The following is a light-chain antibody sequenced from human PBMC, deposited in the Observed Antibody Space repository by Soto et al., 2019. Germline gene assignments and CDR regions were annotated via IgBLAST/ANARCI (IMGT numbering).Light chain of an antibody. V-gene: IGLV1-47*01. J-gene: IGLJ2*01. Sequence: QAVVTQPPSASGTPGQTVTISCSGSSSNVGSSFLYWYQQLPGTAPKLHIYTNNQRPSGVPDRFSASKSDASASLAISGLRSEDEADYYCATWDDSLSGPVFGGGTKVTVL. CDR1: SSNVGSSF. CDR2: TNN. CDR3: ATWDDSLSGPV.